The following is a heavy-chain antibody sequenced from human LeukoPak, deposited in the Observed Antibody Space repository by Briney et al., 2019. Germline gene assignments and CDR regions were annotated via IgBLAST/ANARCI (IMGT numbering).Heavy chain of an antibody. CDR2: INSDGSWT. CDR1: GNYW. Sequence: GGSLRHSCAASGNYWMHWVRQVPGKGLVWVSHINSDGSWTSYADSVKGRFTIPKDNAKNTVYLQMNSLRAEDTAVYYCASFYETYWGRGTLVTVSS. D-gene: IGHD2/OR15-2a*01. J-gene: IGHJ4*02. V-gene: IGHV3-74*01. CDR3: ASFYETY.